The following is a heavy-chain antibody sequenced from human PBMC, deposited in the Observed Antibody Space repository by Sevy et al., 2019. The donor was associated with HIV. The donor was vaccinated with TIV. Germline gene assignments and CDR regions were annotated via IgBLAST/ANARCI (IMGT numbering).Heavy chain of an antibody. Sequence: GGSLRLSYAASGFTFSSYGMHWVRQAPGKGLEWVAVIWYDGSNKYYADSVKGRFTISRDNSKNTLYLQMNSLRAEDTAVYYCARSVRQLVHFFDYWGQGTLVTVSS. CDR1: GFTFSSYG. CDR2: IWYDGSNK. V-gene: IGHV3-33*01. D-gene: IGHD6-13*01. CDR3: ARSVRQLVHFFDY. J-gene: IGHJ4*02.